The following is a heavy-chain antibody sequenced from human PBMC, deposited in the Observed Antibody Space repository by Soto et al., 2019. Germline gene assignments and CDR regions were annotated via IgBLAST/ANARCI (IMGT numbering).Heavy chain of an antibody. V-gene: IGHV4-59*01. CDR3: ARAPLRAGNSRPYYYYYYGMDV. D-gene: IGHD1-1*01. Sequence: SETLSLTCTVSGGSISGYYWSWIRQPPGKGLEWIGYIYYSGSTNYNPSLESRLTISVDTSRNQFSLKLSSVTAADTAVYFCARAPLRAGNSRPYYYYYYGMDVWGQGTTVTVSS. CDR2: IYYSGST. CDR1: GGSISGYY. J-gene: IGHJ6*02.